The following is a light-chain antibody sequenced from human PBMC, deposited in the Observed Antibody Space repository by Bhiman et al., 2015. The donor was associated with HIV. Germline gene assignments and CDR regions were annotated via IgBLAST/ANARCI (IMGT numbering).Light chain of an antibody. Sequence: NFMLTQPHSVSESPGKTVTISCTRTSGSIAHNYVQWYQQRPGSSPTTVIYEDNRTFSGVPDRFSGSIDSSSNSASLTISGLKTEDEADYYCQSYDSNNKGVFGGGTKLTVL. CDR3: QSYDSNNKGV. V-gene: IGLV6-57*01. CDR2: EDN. J-gene: IGLJ3*02. CDR1: SGSIAHNY.